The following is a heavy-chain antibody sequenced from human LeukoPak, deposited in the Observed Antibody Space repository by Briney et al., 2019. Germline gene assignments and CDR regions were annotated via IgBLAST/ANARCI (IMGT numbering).Heavy chain of an antibody. CDR1: GFTVSSNY. Sequence: GGSLRLSCAASGFTVSSNYMSWVRQAPGKGLEWVSVIYSGGSTYHADSVKGRFTISRDNSKNTLYLQMNSLRAEDTAVYYCARGSHYDILTGYPYFDYWGQGTLVTVSS. CDR2: IYSGGST. CDR3: ARGSHYDILTGYPYFDY. J-gene: IGHJ4*02. V-gene: IGHV3-66*02. D-gene: IGHD3-9*01.